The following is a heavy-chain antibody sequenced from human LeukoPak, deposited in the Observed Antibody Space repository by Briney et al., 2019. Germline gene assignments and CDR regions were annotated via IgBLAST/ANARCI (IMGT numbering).Heavy chain of an antibody. J-gene: IGHJ4*02. CDR3: ARATDGDYVPY. CDR1: GFTFSRYW. CDR2: IDPDDSGS. Sequence: GGSLRLSCAASGFTFSRYWMHSVRQAPGGGLVWVSRIDPDDSGSSYADSVKGRFTISRDNAKNSLYLQMNSLRAEDTAVYYCARATDGDYVPYWGQGTLVTVSS. V-gene: IGHV3-74*01. D-gene: IGHD4-17*01.